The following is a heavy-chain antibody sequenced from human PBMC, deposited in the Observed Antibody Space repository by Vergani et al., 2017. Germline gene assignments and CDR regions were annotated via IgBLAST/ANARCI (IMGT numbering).Heavy chain of an antibody. D-gene: IGHD2-15*01. J-gene: IGHJ6*03. V-gene: IGHV4-59*01. Sequence: QVHLQEAGPGLAKPAETLSLTCTVSGDSMNNYYWNWIRQTPGKGLEWIGYIYLGGTTTYNLSLESRVSLSADTSKNQFYLQLTSVTAADTAVYYCARGPSVVQGHYIYYYSYFMDVWGKGTTVTVSS. CDR2: IYLGGTT. CDR1: GDSMNNYY. CDR3: ARGPSVVQGHYIYYYSYFMDV.